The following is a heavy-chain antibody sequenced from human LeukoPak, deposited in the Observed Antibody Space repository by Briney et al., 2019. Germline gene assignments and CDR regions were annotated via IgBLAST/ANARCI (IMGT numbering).Heavy chain of an antibody. D-gene: IGHD5-18*01. CDR2: IYYSGDT. CDR1: GGSISTNGYY. Sequence: PSETLSLTCTVSGGSISTNGYYWSWIRQPPGKGLEWIGYIYYSGDTYYNPSLPSLKSRVTISVDRSRNQFSLKLSSVTAADTAVYYCARSRGYSYGTTFLDYWGQGTLVTVSS. V-gene: IGHV4-30-2*01. CDR3: ARSRGYSYGTTFLDY. J-gene: IGHJ4*02.